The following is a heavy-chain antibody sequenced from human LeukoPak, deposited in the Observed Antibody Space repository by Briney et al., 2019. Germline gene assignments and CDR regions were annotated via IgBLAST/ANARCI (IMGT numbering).Heavy chain of an antibody. Sequence: SETLSLTCTVSGGSISSYYWGWIRQPPGKGLEWIGSIYYSGSTYYNPSLKSRVTISVDTSKNQFSLKLSSVTAADTAVYYCARAGDYYDSSPPGGYWGQGTLVTVSS. J-gene: IGHJ4*02. V-gene: IGHV4-39*07. CDR2: IYYSGST. CDR3: ARAGDYYDSSPPGGY. CDR1: GGSISSYY. D-gene: IGHD3-22*01.